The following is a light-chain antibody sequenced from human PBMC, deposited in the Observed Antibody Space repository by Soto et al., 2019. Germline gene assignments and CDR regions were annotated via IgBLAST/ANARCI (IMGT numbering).Light chain of an antibody. CDR3: QQYGSSGT. Sequence: EIVLTQSPGTLSLSPGERATLSCKASQSVSNNYLAWYQQKPGQAPRLLIYGASNRATGIPDRFSGSGSGTDCNLTISRLEPEDVAVYYCQQYGSSGTFGEGTKV. CDR1: QSVSNNY. J-gene: IGKJ4*02. V-gene: IGKV3-20*01. CDR2: GAS.